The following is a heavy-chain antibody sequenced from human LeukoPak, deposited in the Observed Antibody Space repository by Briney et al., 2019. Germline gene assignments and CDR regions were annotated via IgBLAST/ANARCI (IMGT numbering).Heavy chain of an antibody. CDR3: AREDIHILTGYHRRELYWYFDL. Sequence: SETLSLTCTVSGGSISSHNWTWIRQPPGKGLEWIGYIDDSGNSKYNPSLKSRVTISVDTTRNQFSLKLNSVTAADTAVYYCAREDIHILTGYHRRELYWYFDLWGRGTLVTVSS. V-gene: IGHV4-59*11. J-gene: IGHJ2*01. D-gene: IGHD3-9*01. CDR2: IDDSGNS. CDR1: GGSISSHN.